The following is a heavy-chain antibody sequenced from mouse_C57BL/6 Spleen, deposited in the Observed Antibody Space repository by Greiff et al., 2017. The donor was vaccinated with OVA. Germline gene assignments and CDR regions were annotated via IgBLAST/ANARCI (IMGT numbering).Heavy chain of an antibody. V-gene: IGHV10-1*01. J-gene: IGHJ3*01. Sequence: DVQLVESGGGLVQPKGSLKLSCAASGFSFNTYAMNWVRQAPGKGLEWVARIRSKSNNYATYYADSVKDRFTISRDDSESMLYLQMNNLKTEDTAMYYCVRGCSYDSWFAYWGQGTLVTVSA. CDR3: VRGCSYDSWFAY. CDR1: GFSFNTYA. D-gene: IGHD3-3*01. CDR2: IRSKSNNYAT.